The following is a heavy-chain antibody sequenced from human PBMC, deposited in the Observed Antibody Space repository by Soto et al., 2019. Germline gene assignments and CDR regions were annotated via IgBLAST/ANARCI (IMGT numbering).Heavy chain of an antibody. J-gene: IGHJ4*02. CDR3: SHSHTALEQWLVLYY. V-gene: IGHV2-5*02. Sequence: SGPTLLKPTQTLTLTCTFSGFSLSTSGVGVGWIRQPPGKALEWLALIYWDDDKRYSPSLKSRLTITKDTSKNQVVLTMTNMDPVDTATYYCSHSHTALEQWLVLYYWGQGTLVTVSS. CDR1: GFSLSTSGVG. D-gene: IGHD6-19*01. CDR2: IYWDDDK.